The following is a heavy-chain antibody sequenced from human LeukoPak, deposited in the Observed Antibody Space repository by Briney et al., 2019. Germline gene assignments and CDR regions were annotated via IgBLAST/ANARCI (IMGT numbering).Heavy chain of an antibody. D-gene: IGHD1-26*01. CDR2: IYYSGST. Sequence: SETLSLTCTVSGGSISSSSYYWGWIRLPPGKGLEWIGSIYYSGSTYYNPSLKSRVTISVDTSKNQFSLKLSSVTAADTAVYYCARVPPRSPADYWGRGTLVTVSS. CDR1: GGSISSSSYY. V-gene: IGHV4-39*07. CDR3: ARVPPRSPADY. J-gene: IGHJ4*02.